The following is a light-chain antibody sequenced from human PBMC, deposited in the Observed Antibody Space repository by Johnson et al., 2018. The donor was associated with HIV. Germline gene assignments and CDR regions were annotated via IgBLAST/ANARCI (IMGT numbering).Light chain of an antibody. CDR3: GAWDSTLRTAF. Sequence: QFVLTQPPSVSAAPGQRVNISCSGHSSNIENYFVSWYQQLPGAAPRLLIYEDYKRPSGIPDRFSGSKSGTSATLGITGLQTGDEDDYYCGAWDSTLRTAFFGTGTKVTVL. J-gene: IGLJ1*01. CDR1: SSNIENYF. CDR2: EDY. V-gene: IGLV1-51*02.